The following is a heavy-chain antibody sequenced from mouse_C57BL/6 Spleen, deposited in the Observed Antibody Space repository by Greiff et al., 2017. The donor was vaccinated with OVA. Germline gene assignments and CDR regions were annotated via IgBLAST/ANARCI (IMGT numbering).Heavy chain of an antibody. V-gene: IGHV1-52*01. Sequence: QVQLQQPGAELVRPGSSVKLSCKASGYTFTSYWMHWVKQRPIQGLEWIGNIYPSDSETHYNQKFKDKATLTVDKSSSTAYMQLSSLTSEDSAVYYSAKAAAYAMDYWGQGTTVTVSS. CDR1: GYTFTSYW. J-gene: IGHJ4*01. CDR2: IYPSDSET. D-gene: IGHD1-2*01. CDR3: AKAAAYAMDY.